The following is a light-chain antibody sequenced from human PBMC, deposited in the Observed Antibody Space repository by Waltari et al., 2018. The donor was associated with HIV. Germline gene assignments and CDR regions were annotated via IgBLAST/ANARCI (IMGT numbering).Light chain of an antibody. Sequence: DIQLTQSPSFLSSHVGDRVTLSCRASQDISTYLAWYQQKPGEAPKLLIHGASTLHRGVTSRFSGSGSGTDFTLTIKNLRPEDFAIYYCQQLHSFPLIFGGGTKVE. V-gene: IGKV1-9*01. J-gene: IGKJ4*01. CDR1: QDISTY. CDR3: QQLHSFPLI. CDR2: GAS.